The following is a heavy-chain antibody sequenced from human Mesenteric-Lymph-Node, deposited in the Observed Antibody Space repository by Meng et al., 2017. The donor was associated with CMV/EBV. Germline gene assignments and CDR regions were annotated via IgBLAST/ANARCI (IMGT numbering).Heavy chain of an antibody. Sequence: GESLKISCAASGFIFSRHSMTWVRQAPGKGLEWVANIKHDSSIKNYGDSVKGRFTISRDNGKNLLYLQVNSLRAEDTAVYFCARDAMWKPVDYWGQGTLVTVSS. D-gene: IGHD1-14*01. CDR3: ARDAMWKPVDY. CDR1: GFIFSRHS. CDR2: IKHDSSIK. V-gene: IGHV3-7*01. J-gene: IGHJ4*02.